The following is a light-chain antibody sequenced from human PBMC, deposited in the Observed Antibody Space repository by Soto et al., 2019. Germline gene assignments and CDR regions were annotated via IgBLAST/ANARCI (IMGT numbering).Light chain of an antibody. CDR3: QQYTNHPLT. CDR2: DAS. CDR1: QDIRNH. V-gene: IGKV1-33*01. Sequence: DIQMTQSPSSLSASVGDRVTITCQASQDIRNHLNWYQQIPGKAPKVLIYDASYLETGVPSRFSGSGSVTDFHFTISSLQPEDIATYYCQQYTNHPLTFGGGTKVEI. J-gene: IGKJ4*01.